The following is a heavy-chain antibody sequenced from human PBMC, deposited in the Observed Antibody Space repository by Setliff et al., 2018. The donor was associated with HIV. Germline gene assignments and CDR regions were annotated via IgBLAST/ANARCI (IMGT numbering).Heavy chain of an antibody. CDR3: ARRSGWSEDY. CDR2: IHYSGST. Sequence: SSETLSLTCSVSGDSISSGGHYWSWIRQSPGKGLEWIGYIHYSGSTYFNPSLKSRVSISTDTSKNQFSLKLTSVTAADTAVYYCARRSGWSEDYWGQGTLVTVSS. CDR1: GDSISSGGHY. D-gene: IGHD6-19*01. J-gene: IGHJ4*02. V-gene: IGHV4-31*03.